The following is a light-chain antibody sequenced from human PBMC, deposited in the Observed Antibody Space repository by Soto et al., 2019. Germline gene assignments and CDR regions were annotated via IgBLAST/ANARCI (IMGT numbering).Light chain of an antibody. J-gene: IGLJ2*01. V-gene: IGLV2-14*01. CDR1: SSDVGGYIY. Sequence: QSVLAQPASVSGSPGQSITLSCTGTSSDVGGYIYVSWFQHHPGKAPKLIIYEVSNRPSGVSNRFSGSRSDNTASLTISGLQAEDEAIYYCSSYSTTTRGVLFGGGTKLTVL. CDR2: EVS. CDR3: SSYSTTTRGVL.